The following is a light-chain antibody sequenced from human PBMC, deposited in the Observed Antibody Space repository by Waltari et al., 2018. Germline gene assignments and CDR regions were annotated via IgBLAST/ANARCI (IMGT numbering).Light chain of an antibody. CDR3: QQRSNWPL. Sequence: ELVFPQSQATLSLSPAERATLSCRASQSVSSYLAWYQQKPGQAPRLLIYDASNRATGIPARFSGSGSGTDFTLTISSLEPEDFAVYYCQQRSNWPLFGGGTKVEIK. CDR2: DAS. J-gene: IGKJ4*01. V-gene: IGKV3-11*01. CDR1: QSVSSY.